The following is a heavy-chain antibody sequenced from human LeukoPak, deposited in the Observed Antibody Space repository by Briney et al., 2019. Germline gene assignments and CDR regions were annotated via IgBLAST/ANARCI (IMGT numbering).Heavy chain of an antibody. CDR1: GFTFSSYS. J-gene: IGHJ3*02. V-gene: IGHV3-48*02. CDR2: ISGSGSVS. CDR3: ARDGGFGFLAAFDI. Sequence: GGSLRLSCAASGFTFSSYSMNWVRQAPGKGLEWISYISGSGSVSYYEDSVKGRFTISRDNAKNSLYLQMNSLGDEDAALYYCARDGGFGFLAAFDIWGQGTMVTVSS. D-gene: IGHD3-10*01.